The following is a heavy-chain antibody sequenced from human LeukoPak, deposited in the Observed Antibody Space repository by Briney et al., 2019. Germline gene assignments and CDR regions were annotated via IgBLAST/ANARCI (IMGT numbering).Heavy chain of an antibody. CDR2: INPNSGGS. CDR3: ARVGAVARYPFVD. D-gene: IGHD3-3*01. J-gene: IGHJ4*02. V-gene: IGHV1-2*06. CDR1: GYTFTDYY. Sequence: ASVTVSCKASGYTFTDYYMHWVRQAPGQGLEWMGRINPNSGGSNYAQKFQGRVTMTRDTSISTAYMEVSRLRSDDTAVYYCARVGAVARYPFVDWGQGTLVTVSS.